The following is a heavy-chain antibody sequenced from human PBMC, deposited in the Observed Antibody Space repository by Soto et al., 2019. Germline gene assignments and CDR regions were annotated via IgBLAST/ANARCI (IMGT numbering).Heavy chain of an antibody. V-gene: IGHV3-66*01. Sequence: GGSLRLSCAASGFTVSSNYMSWVRQAPGKGLEWVSVIYSGGSTYYADSVKGRFTISRDNSKNTLYLQMNSLRAGDTAVYYCARASHPYCTNGVCYTGVDDDYYYYYMDVWGKGTTVTVSS. CDR3: ARASHPYCTNGVCYTGVDDDYYYYYMDV. CDR1: GFTVSSNY. CDR2: IYSGGST. J-gene: IGHJ6*03. D-gene: IGHD2-8*01.